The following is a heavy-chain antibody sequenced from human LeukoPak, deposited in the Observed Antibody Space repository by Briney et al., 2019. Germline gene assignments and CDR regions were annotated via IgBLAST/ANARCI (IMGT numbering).Heavy chain of an antibody. Sequence: PGGSLRLSCAASGFTFSNYGMHWVRQAPGKGLEWVAAISFDGNNKYYAESVKGRFTISRDNSKNTLYLQMNSLRAEDTAVYYCASAFNPGDFDYWGQGTLVTVSS. CDR3: ASAFNPGDFDY. V-gene: IGHV3-30*03. CDR2: ISFDGNNK. CDR1: GFTFSNYG. J-gene: IGHJ4*02. D-gene: IGHD2/OR15-2a*01.